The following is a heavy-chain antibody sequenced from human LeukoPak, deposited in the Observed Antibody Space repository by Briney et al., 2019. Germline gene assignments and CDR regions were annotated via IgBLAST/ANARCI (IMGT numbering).Heavy chain of an antibody. CDR2: IYSGGST. V-gene: IGHV3-NL1*01. Sequence: GGSLRLSCAASGFTFSSYGMHWVRQAPGKGLEWVSVIYSGGSTYYADSVKGRFTISRDNSKNTLYLQMNSLRAEDTAVYFCARVGALSSSWLLYWGQGTLVTVSS. CDR1: GFTFSSYG. D-gene: IGHD6-13*01. CDR3: ARVGALSSSWLLY. J-gene: IGHJ4*02.